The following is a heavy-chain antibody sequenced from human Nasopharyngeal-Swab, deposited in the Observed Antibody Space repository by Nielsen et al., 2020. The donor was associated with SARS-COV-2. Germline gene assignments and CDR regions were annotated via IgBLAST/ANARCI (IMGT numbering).Heavy chain of an antibody. CDR2: IYPGDSDT. V-gene: IGHV5-51*01. J-gene: IGHJ3*02. CDR1: GYIITSYW. CDR3: ARQRSGWNSDALEI. Sequence: GESLKISCQGSGYIITSYWIGWVRHMPGKGLERMGIIYPGDSDTRYSPSLQGQVTTSADRSINTAYLQWSSLNASDTAMYYCARQRSGWNSDALEIWGQGTMVTVSS. D-gene: IGHD1-7*01.